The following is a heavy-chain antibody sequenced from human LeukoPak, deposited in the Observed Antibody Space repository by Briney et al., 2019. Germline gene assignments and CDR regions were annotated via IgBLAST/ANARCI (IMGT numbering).Heavy chain of an antibody. CDR1: GLTFSNYN. V-gene: IGHV3-30*02. CDR3: AKGGSTTVTLLYY. CDR2: IWHDGSYK. Sequence: GGSLTLSCVASGLTFSNYNMHWVRQAPGKGLEWVAVIWHDGSYKYYVDSMKGRFTISRDNSKNTLYLQMNSLRAEDTAVYYCAKGGSTTVTLLYYWGQGTLVTVSS. D-gene: IGHD4-17*01. J-gene: IGHJ4*02.